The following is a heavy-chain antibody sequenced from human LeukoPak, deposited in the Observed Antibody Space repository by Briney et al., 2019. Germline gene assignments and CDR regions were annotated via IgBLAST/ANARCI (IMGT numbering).Heavy chain of an antibody. CDR2: FDPEDGET. J-gene: IGHJ6*02. V-gene: IGHV1-24*01. Sequence: GASVKVSCKVSGYTLTELSMHWVRQAPGKGLEWMGGFDPEDGETIYAQKFQGRVTMTEDTSTDTAYMELSSLRSEDTAVYYCAAGGGLWSGYYPASYYYYGMDVWGQGTTVTVSS. CDR3: AAGGGLWSGYYPASYYYYGMDV. CDR1: GYTLTELS. D-gene: IGHD3-3*01.